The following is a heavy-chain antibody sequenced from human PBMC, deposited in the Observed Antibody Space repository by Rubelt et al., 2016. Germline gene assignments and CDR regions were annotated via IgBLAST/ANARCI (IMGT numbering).Heavy chain of an antibody. V-gene: IGHV3-48*01. J-gene: IGHJ4*02. D-gene: IGHD3-16*01. CDR3: ARLFEADY. Sequence: ADSVKGRFTISRDNAKNSLYLQMNSLRAEDTAVYYCARLFEADYWGQGTLVTVSS.